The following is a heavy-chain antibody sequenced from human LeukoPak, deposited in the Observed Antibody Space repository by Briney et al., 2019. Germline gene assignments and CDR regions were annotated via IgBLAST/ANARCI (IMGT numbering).Heavy chain of an antibody. CDR1: GVSLTTSGVG. Sequence: SGPTLVNPTQTLTLTCTFSGVSLTTSGVGVGWIRQPPGKALEWLAVIYWNDDKYYSPSLKSRFTITKDTSKNQVVLTMTNMNPVDTATYYCVVGFDYWGQGILVTVSS. CDR2: IYWNDDK. J-gene: IGHJ4*02. V-gene: IGHV2-5*01. CDR3: VVGFDY. D-gene: IGHD2-15*01.